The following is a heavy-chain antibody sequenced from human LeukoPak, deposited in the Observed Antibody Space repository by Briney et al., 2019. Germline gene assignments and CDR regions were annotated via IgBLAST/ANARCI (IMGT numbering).Heavy chain of an antibody. V-gene: IGHV3-13*01. J-gene: IGHJ4*02. CDR3: VREARGYHYTYFDY. Sequence: GGSLRLSCTASGLTLGGHDMHWVRQTTGEGLEWVAAVSSGHHAFYAGSVKGRFTVSREDAKNSLYLQMNSLRAGDTAVYYCVREARGYHYTYFDYWGQGSLVTVSS. D-gene: IGHD5-18*01. CDR2: VSSGHHA. CDR1: GLTLGGHD.